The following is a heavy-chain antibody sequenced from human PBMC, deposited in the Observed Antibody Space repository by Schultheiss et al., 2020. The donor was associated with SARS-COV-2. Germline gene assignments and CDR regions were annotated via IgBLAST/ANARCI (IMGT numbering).Heavy chain of an antibody. V-gene: IGHV3-30*04. Sequence: GGSLRLSCAASGFTFSSYAMHWVRQAPGKGLEWVAVISYDGSNKYYADSVKGRFTISRDNSKNTLYLQMNSLRAEDTAIYYCVSGEGYIYHYWGQGTLVTVSS. CDR1: GFTFSSYA. CDR3: VSGEGYIYHY. J-gene: IGHJ4*02. CDR2: ISYDGSNK. D-gene: IGHD3-10*01.